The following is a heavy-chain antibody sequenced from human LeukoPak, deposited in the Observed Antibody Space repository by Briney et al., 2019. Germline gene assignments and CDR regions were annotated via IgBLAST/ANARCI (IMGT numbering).Heavy chain of an antibody. J-gene: IGHJ4*02. CDR2: TFYRSQWNN. CDR1: RDSVSSNDAA. D-gene: IGHD3-10*01. Sequence: SQTLSLTCAISRDSVSSNDAAWNWIRQSPSRGLEWLGRTFYRSQWNNDYAIFVKSRITINSDTSKNQFSLQLISVTPEDTAVYYCARENTLVRGSRNPFDYWGQGTLVTVSS. V-gene: IGHV6-1*01. CDR3: ARENTLVRGSRNPFDY.